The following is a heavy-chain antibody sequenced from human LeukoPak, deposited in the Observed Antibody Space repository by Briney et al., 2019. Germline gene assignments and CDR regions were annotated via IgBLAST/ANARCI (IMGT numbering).Heavy chain of an antibody. D-gene: IGHD2-21*01. V-gene: IGHV3-23*01. Sequence: PGGSLRLSCADSGFTFSSYAMRWVRQAPGKGLEWVSAISGSGGSTYYADSVKGRFTISRDNSKNTLYLQMNSLRAEDTAVYYCAKDLCGGDCSPGAEYFQHWGPSTLVTVSS. CDR2: ISGSGGST. CDR1: GFTFSSYA. CDR3: AKDLCGGDCSPGAEYFQH. J-gene: IGHJ1*01.